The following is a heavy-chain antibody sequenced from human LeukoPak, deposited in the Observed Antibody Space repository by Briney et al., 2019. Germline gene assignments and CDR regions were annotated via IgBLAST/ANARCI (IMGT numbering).Heavy chain of an antibody. V-gene: IGHV3-64*02. Sequence: GGSLRLSCAASGFTFSAYPMHWVRQAPGKGLEYVSAISGNGDNTYYADYVKGRYTVSRDNYKNTLFLLIGSLRGEDMAVYYCVREDVAAAGLGAFDIWGQGTMVTVSS. J-gene: IGHJ3*02. CDR2: ISGNGDNT. D-gene: IGHD6-13*01. CDR1: GFTFSAYP. CDR3: VREDVAAAGLGAFDI.